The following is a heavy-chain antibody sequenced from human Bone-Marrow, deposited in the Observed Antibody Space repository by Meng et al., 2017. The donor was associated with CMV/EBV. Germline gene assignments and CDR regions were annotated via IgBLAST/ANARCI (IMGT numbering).Heavy chain of an antibody. D-gene: IGHD3-16*01. CDR1: GFTFSSYA. Sequence: GESLKISCAASGFTFSSYAMSWVRKAPGKGLEWVSAISGSGGSTYHADSVKGRFTISRDNSKNTLYLQMNSLRAEDTAVYYCAKDRFLNYWGQGTLVTVSS. J-gene: IGHJ4*02. CDR2: ISGSGGST. CDR3: AKDRFLNY. V-gene: IGHV3-23*01.